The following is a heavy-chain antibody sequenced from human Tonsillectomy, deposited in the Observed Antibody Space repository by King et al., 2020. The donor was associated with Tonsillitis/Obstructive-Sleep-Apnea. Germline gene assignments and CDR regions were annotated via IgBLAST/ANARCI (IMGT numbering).Heavy chain of an antibody. CDR2: IKHSGIT. V-gene: IGHV4-34*01. Sequence: VQLQQWGAGLLKPSETLSLTCAVYGGSFSGYYWSWIRQPPGKGLEWIGEIKHSGITNYNPSLKGRVTISVDTSKNQFSLKLSSVTAADTAVYYCATRIANYYYFMDVWGKGTTVTVSS. D-gene: IGHD2-21*01. CDR1: GGSFSGYY. CDR3: ATRIANYYYFMDV. J-gene: IGHJ6*03.